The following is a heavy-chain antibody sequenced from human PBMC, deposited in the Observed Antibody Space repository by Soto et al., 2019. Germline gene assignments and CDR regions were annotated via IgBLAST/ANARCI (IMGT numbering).Heavy chain of an antibody. CDR3: AKDIKQACGWSYYYGMDV. CDR2: ISWDGGST. V-gene: IGHV3-43*01. D-gene: IGHD6-19*01. J-gene: IGHJ6*02. Sequence: GGSLRLSCAASGFTFDDYTMHWVRQAPGKGLEWVSLISWDGGSTYYADSVKGRFTISRDNSKNSLYLQMNSLRTEDTALYYCAKDIKQACGWSYYYGMDVWGQGTTVTVSS. CDR1: GFTFDDYT.